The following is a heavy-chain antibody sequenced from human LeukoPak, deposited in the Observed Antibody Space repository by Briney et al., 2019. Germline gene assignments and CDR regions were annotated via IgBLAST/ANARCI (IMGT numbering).Heavy chain of an antibody. CDR1: GFTFRKYV. Sequence: GGSLRLSCAASGFTFRKYVMTWVRQAPGKGLEWVSGINNHDGNTYNADSVKGRFIISRDDSKNTLYLQMNSLRAEDTAVYYCAKAGYSSGWHHYYYYYMDVWGKGTTVTISS. CDR2: INNHDGNT. CDR3: AKAGYSSGWHHYYYYYMDV. J-gene: IGHJ6*03. D-gene: IGHD6-19*01. V-gene: IGHV3-23*01.